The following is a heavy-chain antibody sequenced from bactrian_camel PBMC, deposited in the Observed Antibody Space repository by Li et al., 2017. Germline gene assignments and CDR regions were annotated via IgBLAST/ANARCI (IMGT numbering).Heavy chain of an antibody. CDR2: ISREDIT. Sequence: HVQLVESGGGSVQAGGSLRLSCAASGFTYIRHCLGWFRQAPGLEREGIAAISREDITSYADSVRGRFTISRDNAKNMLYLQMGSLKPEDTAVYYCVKDVGVSGFNFGYWGQGTQVTVS. D-gene: IGHD1*01. V-gene: IGHV3S26*01. CDR3: VKDVGVSGFNFGY. J-gene: IGHJ6*01. CDR1: GFTYIRHC.